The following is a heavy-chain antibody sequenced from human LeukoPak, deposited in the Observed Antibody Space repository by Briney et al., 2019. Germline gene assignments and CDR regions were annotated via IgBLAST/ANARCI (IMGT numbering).Heavy chain of an antibody. V-gene: IGHV3-21*01. CDR2: ISTSNSYI. CDR3: ATGGVGATSPLFIDY. J-gene: IGHJ4*02. Sequence: GGSLRLSCTASGFTFSTYSMNWVRQAPGKGLKCVSFISTSNSYIFHADSMKGRFTISRDNPKNSLFLQMNSLRAEDTVVYYCATGGVGATSPLFIDYWGQGTLVTVSS. CDR1: GFTFSTYS. D-gene: IGHD1-26*01.